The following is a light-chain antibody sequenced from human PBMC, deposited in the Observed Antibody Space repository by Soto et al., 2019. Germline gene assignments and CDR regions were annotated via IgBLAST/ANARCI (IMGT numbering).Light chain of an antibody. CDR2: GAY. CDR3: PQYGSSPEWT. V-gene: IGKV3-20*01. Sequence: VLTHSAATLSLYQGESATLSCRASQSVSSYLAWYQQKPGQAPRLIIYGAYSRATGIPDRFSGSGSGTDFTLTISRLEPEDFAVYYCPQYGSSPEWTCCQGTKADIK. CDR1: QSVSSY. J-gene: IGKJ1*01.